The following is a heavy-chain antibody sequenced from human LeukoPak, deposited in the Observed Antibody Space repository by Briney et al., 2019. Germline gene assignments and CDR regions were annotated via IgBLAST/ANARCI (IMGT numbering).Heavy chain of an antibody. CDR3: ARDLAAYDAFDI. CDR2: IYHSGST. J-gene: IGHJ3*02. V-gene: IGHV4-38-2*02. D-gene: IGHD6-6*01. Sequence: SETLSLTCTVSGYSISSGCYWGWIRQPPGKGLEWIGSIYHSGSTYYNPSLKSRVTISVDTSKNQFSLKLSSVTAADTAVYYCARDLAAYDAFDIWGQGTMVTVSS. CDR1: GYSISSGCY.